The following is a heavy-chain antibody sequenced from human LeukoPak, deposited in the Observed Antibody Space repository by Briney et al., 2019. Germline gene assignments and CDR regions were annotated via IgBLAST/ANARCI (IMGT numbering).Heavy chain of an antibody. D-gene: IGHD6-19*01. CDR3: ARARGAVAGYFDF. CDR2: INHSGST. V-gene: IGHV4-34*01. CDR1: GGSFSGYY. J-gene: IGHJ4*02. Sequence: SETLSLTCAAYGGSFSGYYWSWIRQPPGKGLEWIGEINHSGSTNYNPSLKSRVTISVDTSKNQFSLKLSSVTAADTAVYYCARARGAVAGYFDFWGQGTLVTVSS.